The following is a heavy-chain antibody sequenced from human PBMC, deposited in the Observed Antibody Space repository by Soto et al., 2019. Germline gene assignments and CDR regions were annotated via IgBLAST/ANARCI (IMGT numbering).Heavy chain of an antibody. CDR2: ISTYSGDT. V-gene: IGHV1-18*01. CDR1: GYTFFTYD. J-gene: IGHJ5*02. CDR3: ARHHGPTTSENWFDP. Sequence: QVHLVQSGVEVKTPGASVKVSCQASGYTFFTYDISWVRQAPGQRLEWMGWISTYSGDTKYAQKSQGRVTMTTDTSTTTAYLELRSRRSDDTAVYYCARHHGPTTSENWFDPLGQGTLVTVSS. D-gene: IGHD5-12*01.